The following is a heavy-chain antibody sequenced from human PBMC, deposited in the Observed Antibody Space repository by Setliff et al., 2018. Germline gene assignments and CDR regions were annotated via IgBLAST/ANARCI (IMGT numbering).Heavy chain of an antibody. Sequence: ASVKVSCKTSGYSFSNYGISWVRQAPGQGLEWLGWIGAHNSNTNYAEKFQGRLSMTTDTSKSTAYMELRSLISDDTAVYFCARDPRRSYADFVSNWFDPWGQGTPVTVSS. CDR3: ARDPRRSYADFVSNWFDP. J-gene: IGHJ5*02. CDR1: GYSFSNYG. V-gene: IGHV1-18*04. CDR2: IGAHNSNT. D-gene: IGHD4-17*01.